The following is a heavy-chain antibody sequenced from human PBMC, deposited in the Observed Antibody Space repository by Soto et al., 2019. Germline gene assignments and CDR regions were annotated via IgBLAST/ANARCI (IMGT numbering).Heavy chain of an antibody. CDR2: IYYSGST. Sequence: PSETLSLTCTVSGGSISSSSYYWGWIRQPPGKGLEWIGSIYYSGSTYYNPSLKSRVTVSVDTSKNQFSLKLSSVTAADTAVYYCARLSYGDYVLSWGQGTLVTVS. D-gene: IGHD4-17*01. CDR3: ARLSYGDYVLS. V-gene: IGHV4-39*01. CDR1: GGSISSSSYY. J-gene: IGHJ5*02.